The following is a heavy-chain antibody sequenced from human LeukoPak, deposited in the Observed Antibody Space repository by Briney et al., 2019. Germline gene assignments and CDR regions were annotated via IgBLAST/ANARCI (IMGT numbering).Heavy chain of an antibody. J-gene: IGHJ4*02. CDR1: GFTFSNYW. D-gene: IGHD2-21*02. Sequence: GGSLRLSCAGSGFTFSNYWMSWVRQAPGKGLEWVANIKQDGSEKYYVDSVKGRFTISRDNAKSSLYLQMNSLRAEDTAVYYCARRAYCGGDCYTTYFDYWGQGTLVTVSS. V-gene: IGHV3-7*01. CDR3: ARRAYCGGDCYTTYFDY. CDR2: IKQDGSEK.